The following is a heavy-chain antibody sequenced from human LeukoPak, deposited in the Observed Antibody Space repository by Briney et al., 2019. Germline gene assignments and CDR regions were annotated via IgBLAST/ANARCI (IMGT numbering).Heavy chain of an antibody. CDR3: ATYWEPRDYYYYGMDV. CDR2: ISAYNGNT. CDR1: GYTFISYG. V-gene: IGHV1-18*01. D-gene: IGHD1-26*01. J-gene: IGHJ6*02. Sequence: ASVKVSCKASGYTFISYGISWVRQAPGQGLEWMGWISAYNGNTNYAQKLQGRVTMTTDTSTSTAYMELRSLRSDDTAVYYCATYWEPRDYYYYGMDVWGQGTTVTVSS.